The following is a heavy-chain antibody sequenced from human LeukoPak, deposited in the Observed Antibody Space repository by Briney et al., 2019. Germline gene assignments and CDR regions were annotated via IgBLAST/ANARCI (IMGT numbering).Heavy chain of an antibody. D-gene: IGHD3-10*01. Sequence: AGGSLRLSCAASGFTFSTNSMHWVRQAPGKGLEGGAIISYDGGIKYYADSVKGRFTIARDNSKNTLYLQMNSLRIEDTAVYYCARRVEGRGSYHNYAMDVWGQGATVTVSS. V-gene: IGHV3-30-3*01. CDR1: GFTFSTNS. CDR2: ISYDGGIK. CDR3: ARRVEGRGSYHNYAMDV. J-gene: IGHJ6*02.